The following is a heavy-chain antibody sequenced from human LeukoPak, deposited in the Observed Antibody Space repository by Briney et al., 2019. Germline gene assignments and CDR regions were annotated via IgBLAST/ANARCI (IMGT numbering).Heavy chain of an antibody. D-gene: IGHD3-22*01. J-gene: IGHJ6*02. CDR1: GFTFSSYG. Sequence: GRSLRLPCAASGFTFSSYGMHWVRQAPGKGLEWVAVISYDGSNKYYADSVKGRFTISRDNSKNTLYLQMNSLGAEDTAVYYCAKDRRYYDSSGYYGDYYYYYGMDVWGQGTTVTVSS. CDR3: AKDRRYYDSSGYYGDYYYYYGMDV. V-gene: IGHV3-30*18. CDR2: ISYDGSNK.